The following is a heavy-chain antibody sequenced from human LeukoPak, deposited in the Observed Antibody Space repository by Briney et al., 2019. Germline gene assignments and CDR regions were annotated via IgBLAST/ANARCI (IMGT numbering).Heavy chain of an antibody. V-gene: IGHV3-7*01. CDR2: MNQDGSEI. J-gene: IGHJ4*02. CDR1: GFTFSRYW. Sequence: GGSLRLSCVGSGFTFSRYWLNWVRQAPGKGLEWVANMNQDGSEIYYLDSVKGRFTISRDNAKNSVYLQMNSLRAEDTAVYYCARDGGCSGGSCFYLFDYWGQGTLVTVSS. CDR3: ARDGGCSGGSCFYLFDY. D-gene: IGHD2-15*01.